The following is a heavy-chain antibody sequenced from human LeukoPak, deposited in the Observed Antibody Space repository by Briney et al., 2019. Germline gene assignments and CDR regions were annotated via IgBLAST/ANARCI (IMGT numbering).Heavy chain of an antibody. D-gene: IGHD2-21*02. CDR2: IYLGDSDT. CDR3: ARLSAYCGGDCYFNWFDP. CDR1: GYSFTSYW. Sequence: VESLKISCKGSGYSFTSYWIGWVRQMPGKGLEWMGIIYLGDSDTRYSPSFQGQVTISADKSISTAYLQWSSLKASDTAMYYCARLSAYCGGDCYFNWFDPWGQGTLVTVSS. V-gene: IGHV5-51*01. J-gene: IGHJ5*02.